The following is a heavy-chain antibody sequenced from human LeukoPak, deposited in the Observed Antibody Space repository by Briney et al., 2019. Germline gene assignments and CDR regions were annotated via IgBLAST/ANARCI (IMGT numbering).Heavy chain of an antibody. CDR3: AREGGIAARPGDWFDP. D-gene: IGHD6-6*01. J-gene: IGHJ5*02. CDR2: INPNSGGT. Sequence: ASVKVSCKASGYTFTGYYMHWVRQAPGQGLEWMGWINPNSGGTNYAQKFQGRVTMTRDTSISTAYMELSRLRSDDTAVYYCAREGGIAARPGDWFDPWGQGTLVTVSS. V-gene: IGHV1-2*02. CDR1: GYTFTGYY.